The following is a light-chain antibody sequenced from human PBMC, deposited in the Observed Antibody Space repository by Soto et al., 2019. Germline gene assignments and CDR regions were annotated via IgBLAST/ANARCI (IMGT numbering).Light chain of an antibody. Sequence: QSVLTQPASVSGSPGQSITISCTGTSSDVGGYNYVSWYQQQPGKAPKLIIYAVTDRPSGVSSRFSGSKSGNTASLTISGLHAEGDSEYYCSTYTSSSTRFGTGTKGTGL. CDR1: SSDVGGYNY. V-gene: IGLV2-14*01. J-gene: IGLJ1*01. CDR2: AVT. CDR3: STYTSSSTR.